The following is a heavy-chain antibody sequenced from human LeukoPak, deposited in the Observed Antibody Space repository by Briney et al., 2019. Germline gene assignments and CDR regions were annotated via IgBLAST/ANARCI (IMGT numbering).Heavy chain of an antibody. Sequence: GGSLRLSCAASGFTFSGSAMHWVRQAPGKGLEWVSSIDYDGGSGHYADSVKGRFTISRDNSNNTLFLHLNSLRGEDTAVYYCTRNSGWYGLSWGQGTLVTVSS. V-gene: IGHV3-23*01. CDR3: TRNSGWYGLS. CDR2: IDYDGGSG. CDR1: GFTFSGSA. J-gene: IGHJ1*01. D-gene: IGHD6-19*01.